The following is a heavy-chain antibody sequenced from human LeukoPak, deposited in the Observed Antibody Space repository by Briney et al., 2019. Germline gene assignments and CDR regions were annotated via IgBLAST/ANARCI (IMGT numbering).Heavy chain of an antibody. D-gene: IGHD3-22*01. Sequence: GGSLRLSCAASGFTFDDYAMHWVRQAPGKGLERVSGISWNSGSIGYADSVKGRVTISRDNAKNSLYLQMNSLRAEDMALYYCAKDSRVRSSGRPTYFDYWGQGTLVTVSS. CDR3: AKDSRVRSSGRPTYFDY. CDR2: ISWNSGSI. J-gene: IGHJ4*02. CDR1: GFTFDDYA. V-gene: IGHV3-9*03.